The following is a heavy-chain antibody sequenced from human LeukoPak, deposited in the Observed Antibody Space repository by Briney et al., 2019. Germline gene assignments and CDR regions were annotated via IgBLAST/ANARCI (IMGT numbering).Heavy chain of an antibody. V-gene: IGHV3-30*02. CDR1: GFTFSSYG. D-gene: IGHD6-13*01. CDR2: IRYDGSNK. CDR3: AKRKLRIAAAGSDSGAFDY. J-gene: IGHJ4*02. Sequence: GGSLRLSCAASGFTFSSYGVHWVRQAPGKGLEWVAFIRYDGSNKYYADSVKGRFTISRDNSKNTLYLQMNSLRAEDTAVYYCAKRKLRIAAAGSDSGAFDYWGQGTLATVSS.